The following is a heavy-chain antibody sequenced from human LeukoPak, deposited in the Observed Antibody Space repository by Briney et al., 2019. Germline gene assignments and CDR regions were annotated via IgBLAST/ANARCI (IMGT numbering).Heavy chain of an antibody. D-gene: IGHD4-23*01. CDR3: ATILHGGNSPLGY. Sequence: RASVKVSCKASGGTFSSYAISWVRQAPGQGLEWMGRIIPILGIANYAQKFQGRVTITADKSTSTAYMELSSLRSEDTAVYYCATILHGGNSPLGYWGQGTLVTVSS. V-gene: IGHV1-69*04. J-gene: IGHJ4*02. CDR2: IIPILGIA. CDR1: GGTFSSYA.